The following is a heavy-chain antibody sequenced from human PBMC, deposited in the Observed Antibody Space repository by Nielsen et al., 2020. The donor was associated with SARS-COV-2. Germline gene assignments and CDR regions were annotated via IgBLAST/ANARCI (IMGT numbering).Heavy chain of an antibody. Sequence: GESLKISCAASGFTFSSYSMNWVRQAPGKGLEWVSSISSSSSYIYYADSVKGRFTISRDNAKNSLYLQMNSLRAEHTAVYYCARDNGPRVTRGIPFDYWGQGTLVTVSS. CDR2: ISSSSSYI. V-gene: IGHV3-21*01. CDR1: GFTFSSYS. CDR3: ARDNGPRVTRGIPFDY. D-gene: IGHD2-21*02. J-gene: IGHJ4*02.